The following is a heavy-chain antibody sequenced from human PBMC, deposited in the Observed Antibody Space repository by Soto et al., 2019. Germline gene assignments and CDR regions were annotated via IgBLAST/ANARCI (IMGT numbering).Heavy chain of an antibody. Sequence: PGGSLRLSCAASGFTFSSYALSWVRQAPGKGLEWVSAIIGSGGSTYYADSVKGRFTISRDNSKNTLYLQMNSLRAEDTAVYYCAKMQQWLVYLGDYWGQGTLVTVSS. CDR1: GFTFSSYA. CDR2: IIGSGGST. V-gene: IGHV3-23*01. D-gene: IGHD6-19*01. CDR3: AKMQQWLVYLGDY. J-gene: IGHJ4*02.